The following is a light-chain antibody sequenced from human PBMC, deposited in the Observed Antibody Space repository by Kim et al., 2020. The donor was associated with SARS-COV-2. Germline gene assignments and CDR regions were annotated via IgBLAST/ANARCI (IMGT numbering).Light chain of an antibody. Sequence: RAAPICRASKRVIGTYLAWYQQKPGKAPRLLIYDASSRPAGVPDRFSGSGYGTDFTLNISRLQPEDSATYHCQQYGDSPNTFGQGTQVDIK. J-gene: IGKJ1*01. CDR1: KRVIGTY. CDR2: DAS. V-gene: IGKV3-20*01. CDR3: QQYGDSPNT.